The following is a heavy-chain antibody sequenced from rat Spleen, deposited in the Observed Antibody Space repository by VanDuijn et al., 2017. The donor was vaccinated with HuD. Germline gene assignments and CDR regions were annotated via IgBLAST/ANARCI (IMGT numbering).Heavy chain of an antibody. V-gene: IGHV5S13*01. J-gene: IGHJ3*01. CDR1: GFTFSDYN. D-gene: IGHD1-5*01. Sequence: EVQLVESGGGLVQPGRSLKLSCAASGFTFSDYNMAWVRQAPTKGLEWVASISTGGGNTYYRDSVKGRFTISRDNAKNTQYLQMDSLRSEDTATYYCARHQNNIGTTPFADWGQGTLVTVSS. CDR3: ARHQNNIGTTPFAD. CDR2: ISTGGGNT.